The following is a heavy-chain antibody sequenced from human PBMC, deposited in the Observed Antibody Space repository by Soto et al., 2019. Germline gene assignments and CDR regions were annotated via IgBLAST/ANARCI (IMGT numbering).Heavy chain of an antibody. CDR2: IFYSGPT. CDR1: GVSISTSRYY. Sequence: QLQLQESGPGLVKPSETLSLTCTVSGVSISTSRYYWGWSRQPPGKGLEWVGSIFYSGPTYYNPSLKSRVNISVDTSKNPLAQKLTSVHAADTAVYYCARQVGSGCWYFDPCGRGTLVTVSS. CDR3: ARQVGSGCWYFDP. D-gene: IGHD3-10*01. J-gene: IGHJ2*01. V-gene: IGHV4-39*01.